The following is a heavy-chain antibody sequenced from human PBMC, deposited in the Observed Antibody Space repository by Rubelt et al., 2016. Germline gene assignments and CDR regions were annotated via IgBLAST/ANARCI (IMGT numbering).Heavy chain of an antibody. Sequence: QVQLVQSGSELKKPGASVKVSCKASGYTFTSYAISWVRQAPGQGLEWMGGIIPIFGTANYAQKCQGRVTITADESTSTAYMELSSLRSEDTAVYYCARGGAAAADDNDAFDIWGQGTMVTVSS. CDR2: IIPIFGTA. CDR1: GYTFTSYA. J-gene: IGHJ3*02. D-gene: IGHD6-13*01. V-gene: IGHV1-69*01. CDR3: ARGGAAAADDNDAFDI.